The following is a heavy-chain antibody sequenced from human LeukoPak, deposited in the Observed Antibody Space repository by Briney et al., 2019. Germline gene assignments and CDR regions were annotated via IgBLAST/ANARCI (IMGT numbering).Heavy chain of an antibody. Sequence: GGSLRLSCAASGNSFSDHYMDWVRQAPGKGLEWVSYISSSSSTIYYADSVEGRFTISRDNAKNSLYLQMNSLRAEDTAVYYCARSGYYYDSSGYYEFDYWGQGTLVTVSS. V-gene: IGHV3-48*01. J-gene: IGHJ4*02. CDR1: GNSFSDHY. D-gene: IGHD3-22*01. CDR3: ARSGYYYDSSGYYEFDY. CDR2: ISSSSSTI.